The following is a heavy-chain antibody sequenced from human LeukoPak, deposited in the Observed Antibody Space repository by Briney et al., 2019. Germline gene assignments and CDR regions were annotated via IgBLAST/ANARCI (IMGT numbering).Heavy chain of an antibody. CDR1: GGSFSSYY. V-gene: IGHV4-59*08. CDR3: AGAVYGSWSYFFDY. J-gene: IGHJ4*02. Sequence: PSETLSLTCTVSGGSFSSYYWSWIRQPPGKGLEWIGYMFYSGSPSHNPSLKSRVTISVDTSKNQLSLRLTSVTAADAAVYYCAGAVYGSWSYFFDYWGQGTLVTVSS. D-gene: IGHD3-10*01. CDR2: MFYSGSP.